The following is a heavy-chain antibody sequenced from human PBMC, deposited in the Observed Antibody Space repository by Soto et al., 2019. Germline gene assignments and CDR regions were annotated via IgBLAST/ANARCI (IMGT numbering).Heavy chain of an antibody. CDR2: ISASGGGT. Sequence: GGSLRLSCAASGFTFSSFAMSWIRQAPGKGLEWVSAISASGGGTYYVDSVKGRFTISRDNSKNTLYLQMNSLRAEDSPLYYCAKDHESDYWGQGTLVTVSS. CDR1: GFTFSSFA. V-gene: IGHV3-23*01. CDR3: AKDHESDY. J-gene: IGHJ4*02.